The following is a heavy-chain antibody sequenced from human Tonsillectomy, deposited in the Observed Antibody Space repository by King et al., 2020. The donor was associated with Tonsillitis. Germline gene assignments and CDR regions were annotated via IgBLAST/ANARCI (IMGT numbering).Heavy chain of an antibody. J-gene: IGHJ4*02. CDR1: GFNFNDFS. CDR2: ISRDSGTM. D-gene: IGHD1-26*01. V-gene: IGHV3-48*04. Sequence: VQLVESGGGLVQPGGSLRLSCAASGFNFNDFSMNWVRQAPGKGPEWVSYISRDSGTMYYAYSVKGRFTISRDGAKKSLYLQMNSLRVEDTAVYYCAGARSGPPRYWGQGPLVTVSS. CDR3: AGARSGPPRY.